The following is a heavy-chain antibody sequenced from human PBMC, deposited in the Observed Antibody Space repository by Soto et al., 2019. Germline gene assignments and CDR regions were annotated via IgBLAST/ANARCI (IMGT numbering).Heavy chain of an antibody. J-gene: IGHJ6*02. CDR1: GGSISSSSYY. V-gene: IGHV4-39*01. CDR3: ARLTIFGTYYYYYGMDV. Sequence: LSLTCTVSGGSISSSSYYWGWIRQPPGKGLEWIGSIYYSGSTYYNPSLKSRVTISVDTSKNQFSLKLSSVTAADTAVYYCARLTIFGTYYYYYGMDVWGQGTTVTVSS. CDR2: IYYSGST. D-gene: IGHD3-3*01.